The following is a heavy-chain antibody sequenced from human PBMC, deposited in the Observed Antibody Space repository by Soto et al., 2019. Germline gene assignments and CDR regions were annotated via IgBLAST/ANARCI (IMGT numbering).Heavy chain of an antibody. CDR1: GFTFSNYS. CDR3: ARANFSGSGWFFDY. V-gene: IGHV3-21*01. D-gene: IGHD6-19*01. Sequence: GGSLRLSCAASGFTFSNYSMNWVRQAPGKGPEWVSSISSSGTYKYNADSLKGRFSISRDNAKNSLYLQMSSLRAEDTAVYYCARANFSGSGWFFDYWGQGNLVTVSS. CDR2: ISSSGTYK. J-gene: IGHJ4*02.